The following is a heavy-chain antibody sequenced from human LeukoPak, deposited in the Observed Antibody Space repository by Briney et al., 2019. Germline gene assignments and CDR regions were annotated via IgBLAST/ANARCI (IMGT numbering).Heavy chain of an antibody. CDR3: ARQRDIAVAGR. CDR1: GGSISSSSYY. V-gene: IGHV4-39*01. J-gene: IGHJ4*02. CDR2: IYYSGST. Sequence: PSETLSLTCTVSGGSISSSSYYWGWIRQPPGKGLEWIGSIYYSGSTYYNPSLKSRVTISVDTSKNQFSLKLSSVTAAGTAVYYCARQRDIAVAGRWGQGTLVTVSS. D-gene: IGHD6-19*01.